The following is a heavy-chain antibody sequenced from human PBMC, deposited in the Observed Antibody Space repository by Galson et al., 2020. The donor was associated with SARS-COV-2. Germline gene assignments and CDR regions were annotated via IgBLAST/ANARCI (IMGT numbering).Heavy chain of an antibody. D-gene: IGHD3-10*01. V-gene: IGHV3-64D*08. CDR3: VKDLPKFGGALGAFDI. J-gene: IGHJ3*02. Sequence: GASVKVSCSASGFTFSSYAMHWVRQAPGKGLEYVSEISTNGGSTYYADSVKGRFTISRDNSKNTLYLQMSSLRAEDTAVYYCVKDLPKFGGALGAFDIWGQGTMVTVSS. CDR1: GFTFSSYA. CDR2: ISTNGGST.